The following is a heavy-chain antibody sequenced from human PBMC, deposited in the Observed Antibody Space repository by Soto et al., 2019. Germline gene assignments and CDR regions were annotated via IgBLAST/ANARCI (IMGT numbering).Heavy chain of an antibody. CDR2: IPYDGSHQ. Sequence: QVHLVESGGGVVQPGRSLRLSCAASGFTFSSHGIHWIRQAPGKGLGWVAVIPYDGSHQYYADSVKGRFSISRDNSKNSLYLQMNSLRAEDTAVYYCAKLRVLEWEVQESDYWGQGTLVSVSS. CDR3: AKLRVLEWEVQESDY. D-gene: IGHD3-3*01. V-gene: IGHV3-30*18. J-gene: IGHJ4*02. CDR1: GFTFSSHG.